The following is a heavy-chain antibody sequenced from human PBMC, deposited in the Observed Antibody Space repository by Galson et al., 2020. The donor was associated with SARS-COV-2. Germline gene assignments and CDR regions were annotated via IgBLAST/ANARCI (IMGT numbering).Heavy chain of an antibody. CDR3: ARASNVDWYFDL. J-gene: IGHJ2*01. CDR1: GFTFSSYG. V-gene: IGHV3-33*01. Sequence: GGSLRLSCAASGFTFSSYGMHWVRQAPGKGLEWVAVIWYDGSNKYYADSVKGRFTISRDNSKNTLYLQMNSLRAEDTAVYYCARASNVDWYFDLWGRGTLVTVSP. D-gene: IGHD4-4*01. CDR2: IWYDGSNK.